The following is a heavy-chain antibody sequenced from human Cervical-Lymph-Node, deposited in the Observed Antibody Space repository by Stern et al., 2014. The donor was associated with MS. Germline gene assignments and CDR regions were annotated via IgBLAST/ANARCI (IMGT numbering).Heavy chain of an antibody. CDR3: AREGGNTAEYFQH. V-gene: IGHV3-33*01. Sequence: VQLVESGGGVVQPGRSLRLSCAASGFTFSSSGMHWVRQAPGKGLEWLAIIYYDGSNRYYADSVKGRFTISRDNSKNTLYLQMNSLRAEDTAVYYCAREGGNTAEYFQHWGQGTLFTVSS. D-gene: IGHD4-23*01. CDR2: IYYDGSNR. CDR1: GFTFSSSG. J-gene: IGHJ1*01.